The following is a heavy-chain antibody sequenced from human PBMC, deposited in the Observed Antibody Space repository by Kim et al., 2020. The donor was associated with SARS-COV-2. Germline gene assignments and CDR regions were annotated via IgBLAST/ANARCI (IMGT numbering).Heavy chain of an antibody. V-gene: IGHV4-34*01. Sequence: PSLKSRVTISVDTSKNQFSLKLSSVTAADTAVYYCAREVAARPGGWYFDLWGRGTLVTVSS. J-gene: IGHJ2*01. D-gene: IGHD6-25*01. CDR3: AREVAARPGGWYFDL.